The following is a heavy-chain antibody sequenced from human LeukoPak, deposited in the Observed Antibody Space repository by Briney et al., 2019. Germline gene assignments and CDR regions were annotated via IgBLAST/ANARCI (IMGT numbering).Heavy chain of an antibody. V-gene: IGHV4-34*01. CDR3: ARGQVDDRLRD. CDR1: GFTVSSNY. D-gene: IGHD1-1*01. CDR2: INHSGST. Sequence: GSLRLSCAASGFTVSSNYMSWVRQAPGKGLEWVGEINHSGSTYYNPSLKSRLTISLDTSKNQFSLRLNSVTAADTAVYFCARGQVDDRLRDWGQGTLVTVSS. J-gene: IGHJ4*02.